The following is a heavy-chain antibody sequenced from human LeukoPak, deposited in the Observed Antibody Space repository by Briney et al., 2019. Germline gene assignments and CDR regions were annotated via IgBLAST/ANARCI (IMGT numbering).Heavy chain of an antibody. CDR1: GFTFSSYA. CDR2: ISYDGGNN. Sequence: PGGSLRLSCAASGFTFSSYAMHWVRQAPGRGLEWVALISYDGGNNFHADSVKGRFTISRDNSKNTLYLQMNSLRADDTAVYYCVGDPSFYYYGSGRHFDCWGQGTLVTVSS. CDR3: VGDPSFYYYGSGRHFDC. J-gene: IGHJ4*02. V-gene: IGHV3-30*04. D-gene: IGHD3-10*01.